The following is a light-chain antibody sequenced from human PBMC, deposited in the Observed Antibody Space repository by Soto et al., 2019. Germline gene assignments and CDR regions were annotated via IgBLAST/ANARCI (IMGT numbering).Light chain of an antibody. V-gene: IGKV1-5*01. Sequence: DIQMTQSPSTLSASVGDRVTITCRASQSISSWLAWYQQKPGKAPKLLIYDASSLESGVPSRFSGSGSGTEFTLSIISLQPDDFATYYYQQYNSLWTYGQGTKVHIK. J-gene: IGKJ1*01. CDR1: QSISSW. CDR2: DAS. CDR3: QQYNSLWT.